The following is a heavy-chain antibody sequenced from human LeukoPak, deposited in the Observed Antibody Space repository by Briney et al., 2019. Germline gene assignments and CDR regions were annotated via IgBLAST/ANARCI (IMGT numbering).Heavy chain of an antibody. CDR1: GFTFSSYS. CDR3: AREVGRITIFGVVKRYYYMDV. J-gene: IGHJ6*03. D-gene: IGHD3-3*01. V-gene: IGHV3-21*01. Sequence: GGSLRLSCAASGFTFSSYSMNWVRQAPGKGLEWVSSISSSSSYIYYADSVKGRFTISRDNAKNSLCLQMNSLRAEDTAVYYCAREVGRITIFGVVKRYYYMDVWGKGTTVTVSS. CDR2: ISSSSSYI.